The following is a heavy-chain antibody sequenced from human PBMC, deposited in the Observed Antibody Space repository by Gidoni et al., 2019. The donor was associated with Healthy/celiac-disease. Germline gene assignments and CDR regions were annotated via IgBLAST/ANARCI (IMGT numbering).Heavy chain of an antibody. CDR2: ISWNSGSI. CDR3: AKCRGDGYNFELDY. V-gene: IGHV3-9*01. Sequence: EVQLVESGGGLVQPGRSLRLSCAASGFPFDDYAMHWVRQAPGKGLEWVSGISWNSGSIGYADSVKGRFTISRDNAKNSLYLQMNSLRAEDTALYYCAKCRGDGYNFELDYWGQGTLVTVSS. J-gene: IGHJ4*02. CDR1: GFPFDDYA. D-gene: IGHD5-12*01.